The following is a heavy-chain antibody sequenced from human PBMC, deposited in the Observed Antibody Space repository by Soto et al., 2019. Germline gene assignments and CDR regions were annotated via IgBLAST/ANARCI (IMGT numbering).Heavy chain of an antibody. J-gene: IGHJ4*02. CDR3: AKDRILRFLEWLLFDY. D-gene: IGHD3-3*01. CDR1: GFTFSSYA. V-gene: IGHV3-23*01. CDR2: ISGSGGST. Sequence: GGSLRLSCAASGFTFSSYAMSWVRQAPGKGLEWVSAISGSGGSTYYADSVKGRFTISRDNSKNTLYLQMNSLRAEDTAVYYCAKDRILRFLEWLLFDYWGQGTLVTVSS.